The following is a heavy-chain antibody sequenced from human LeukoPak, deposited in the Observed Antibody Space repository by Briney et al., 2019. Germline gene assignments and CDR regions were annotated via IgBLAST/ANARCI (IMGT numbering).Heavy chain of an antibody. V-gene: IGHV4-4*07. CDR1: GGSISSYY. CDR2: IYSSGST. CDR3: ARESAILGVFIVAFDY. D-gene: IGHD3-3*01. Sequence: PSETLSLTCTVSGGSISSYYWNWIRQPAGKGLEWIGRIYSSGSTNYNPSLKSRVTMSVDTSKNQFSLKLNSVTAADTAVYYCARESAILGVFIVAFDYWGQGALVTVSS. J-gene: IGHJ4*02.